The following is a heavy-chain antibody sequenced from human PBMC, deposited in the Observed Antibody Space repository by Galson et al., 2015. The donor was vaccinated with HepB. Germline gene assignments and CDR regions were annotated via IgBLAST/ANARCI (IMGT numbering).Heavy chain of an antibody. CDR3: AAGGDTYGYLYYFDY. D-gene: IGHD5-18*01. Sequence: SVKVSCKASGGTFSNYGISWVRQAPGQGLEWMGRIIPIFGTTTYAQRFQGRVTITADESTRTAYMELSTLRSGDTAVYYCAAGGDTYGYLYYFDYWGQGTLVTVSS. V-gene: IGHV1-69*13. J-gene: IGHJ4*02. CDR2: IIPIFGTT. CDR1: GGTFSNYG.